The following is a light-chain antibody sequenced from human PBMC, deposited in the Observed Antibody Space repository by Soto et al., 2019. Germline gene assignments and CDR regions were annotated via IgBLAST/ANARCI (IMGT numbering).Light chain of an antibody. V-gene: IGLV2-23*01. CDR2: EGS. CDR3: CSYAGSSTYVV. J-gene: IGLJ2*01. CDR1: SSDVGSYNL. Sequence: QSALNQPASVSGSPGPSITISCTGTSSDVGSYNLVSWYQQHPGKDPKLMIYEGSKRPSGVSNRFSGSKSGNTASLTISGLQAEDEADYYCCSYAGSSTYVVFGGGTKLTVL.